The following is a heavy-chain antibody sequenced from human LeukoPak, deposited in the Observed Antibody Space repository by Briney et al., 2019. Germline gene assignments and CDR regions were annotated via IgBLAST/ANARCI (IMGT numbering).Heavy chain of an antibody. CDR2: INPSGGSG. Sequence: ASVTVSCKASGYTFTIYYIHWVRHPPGQGLEWMGIINPSGGSGSYAQNFQGRATMTRDTSTSTVYMELSSLRSEDTAVYYCAREIRSLRHFDYWGQGTLVTVSS. J-gene: IGHJ4*02. D-gene: IGHD3-10*01. V-gene: IGHV1-46*01. CDR3: AREIRSLRHFDY. CDR1: GYTFTIYY.